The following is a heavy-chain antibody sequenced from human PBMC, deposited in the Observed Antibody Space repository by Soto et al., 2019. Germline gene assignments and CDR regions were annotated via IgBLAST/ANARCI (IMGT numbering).Heavy chain of an antibody. V-gene: IGHV3-72*01. D-gene: IGHD1-26*01. Sequence: GGSLSLSCAASGFSFSDHYMDWVRQAPGKGLEWLGRIRNKANGYTTEYAASVRGRISISRDDAKNSLFLQVTNVKIEDTAVYFCAKEATNDQWELLHFDSWGQGNLVTVPQ. CDR3: AKEATNDQWELLHFDS. CDR1: GFSFSDHY. CDR2: IRNKANGYTT. J-gene: IGHJ4*02.